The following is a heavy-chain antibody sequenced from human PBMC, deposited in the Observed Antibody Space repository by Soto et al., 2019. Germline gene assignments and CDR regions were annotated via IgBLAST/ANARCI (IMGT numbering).Heavy chain of an antibody. CDR3: ARDRNGASITMVRGVITPYYYYGMDV. CDR2: ISSSGSTI. D-gene: IGHD3-10*01. CDR1: GFTFSDYY. V-gene: IGHV3-11*01. J-gene: IGHJ6*02. Sequence: PGGSLRLSCAASGFTFSDYYMSWIRQAPGKGLEWVSYISSSGSTIYYADSVKGRFTISRDNAKNSLYLQMNSLRAEDTAVYYCARDRNGASITMVRGVITPYYYYGMDVWGQGTTVTVSS.